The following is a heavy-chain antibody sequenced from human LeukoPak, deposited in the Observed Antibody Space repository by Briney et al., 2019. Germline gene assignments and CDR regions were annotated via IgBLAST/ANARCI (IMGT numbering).Heavy chain of an antibody. D-gene: IGHD5-24*01. CDR1: GFTFSSYA. Sequence: PGGSLRLSCAASGFTFSSYAMSWVRQAPGKGVEWVSSVSYSDGKTYHADSVKGRFTISRDNFKNMLYLQMNSLRAEDTAVYYCAKDRAPGDGYADFDYWGQGTLVAVSS. CDR2: VSYSDGKT. CDR3: AKDRAPGDGYADFDY. J-gene: IGHJ4*02. V-gene: IGHV3-23*01.